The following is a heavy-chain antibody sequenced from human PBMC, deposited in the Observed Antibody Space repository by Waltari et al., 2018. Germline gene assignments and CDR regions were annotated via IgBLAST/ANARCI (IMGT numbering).Heavy chain of an antibody. CDR1: GLSFSNYG. V-gene: IGHV3-30*18. D-gene: IGHD3-3*01. CDR3: AKDQGRYLEWLFHGMDV. CDR2: IAYDDNNK. Sequence: QVHLVESGGGVVQPGKSVTLSCAASGLSFSNYGRIWVRKAPGQGLGWVAVIAYDDNNKFYADSVRGRFTISRDDSKNTLFLQMNSLRAEDTAVYYCAKDQGRYLEWLFHGMDVWGQGTTVTVSS. J-gene: IGHJ6*02.